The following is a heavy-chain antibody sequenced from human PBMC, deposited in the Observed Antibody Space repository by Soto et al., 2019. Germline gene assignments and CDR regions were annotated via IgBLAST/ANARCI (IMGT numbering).Heavy chain of an antibody. V-gene: IGHV3-15*01. J-gene: IGHJ4*02. CDR2: IKSKTDGGTT. CDR1: GFTFSNAW. D-gene: IGHD2-2*02. CDR3: TTVFCSSTSCYTVDY. Sequence: EVQLVESGGGLVKPGGSLRLSCAASGFTFSNAWMSWVRQAPGKGLEWVGRIKSKTDGGTTDYAAPVKGRFTISRDDSKNTLYLQMNSLKTEDTAVYYRTTVFCSSTSCYTVDYWGQGTLVTVSS.